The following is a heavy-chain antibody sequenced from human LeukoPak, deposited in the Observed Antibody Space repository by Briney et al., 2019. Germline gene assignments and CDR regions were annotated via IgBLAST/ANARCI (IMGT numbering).Heavy chain of an antibody. D-gene: IGHD3-22*01. CDR1: GGTFSSYA. CDR3: ARDGYYDSSGYYYFDY. V-gene: IGHV1-69*05. CDR2: IIPIFGTA. J-gene: IGHJ4*02. Sequence: SVKVSCKASGGTFSSYAISWVRQAPGQGLEWMGRIIPIFGTANYAQKFQGRVTITTDESTSTAYMELSSLRSEDTAVYYCARDGYYDSSGYYYFDYWGQGTLVTVSS.